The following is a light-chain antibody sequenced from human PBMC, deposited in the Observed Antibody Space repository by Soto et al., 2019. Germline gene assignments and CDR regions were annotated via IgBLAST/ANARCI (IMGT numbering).Light chain of an antibody. V-gene: IGLV2-14*01. CDR1: SSDIGAYNY. CDR2: EVS. J-gene: IGLJ1*01. CDR3: FSFTTDWTHV. Sequence: QSVLTQPASVSGSPGQSITISCTGSSSDIGAYNYVSWFQQYPGKAPKLLISEVSNRPSGVSNRFSGSKSGTAASLTISGLQTEDEADYFCFSFTTDWTHVFGTGTKVTVL.